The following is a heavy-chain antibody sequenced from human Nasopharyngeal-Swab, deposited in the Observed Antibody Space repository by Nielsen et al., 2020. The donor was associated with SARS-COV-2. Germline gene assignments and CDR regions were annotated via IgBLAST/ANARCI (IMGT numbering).Heavy chain of an antibody. CDR2: ISSSSSTV. J-gene: IGHJ4*02. Sequence: GESLKISCAASGFTFSSYSMNWVRQAPGQGLEWVSYISSSSSTVYYADSVKGRFTISRDNAKNSLYLQMNSLGAEDTAVYYCARGRVEYASPGYFDYWGQGSLVTVSS. V-gene: IGHV3-48*01. D-gene: IGHD2-2*01. CDR1: GFTFSSYS. CDR3: ARGRVEYASPGYFDY.